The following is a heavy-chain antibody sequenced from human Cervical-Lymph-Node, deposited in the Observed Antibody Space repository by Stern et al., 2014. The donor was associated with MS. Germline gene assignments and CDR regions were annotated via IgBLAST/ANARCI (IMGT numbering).Heavy chain of an antibody. Sequence: VQLVESGGGLVKPGGSLRLSCAASGFTFSNAWMSWVRQAPGKGLEWVGRIKRKVDGGTTDYAAPVKGRFTISRDDSKNTLYLQMNSLKTEDTAVYYCTTDLEGSSSPSYWGQGTLVVVSS. V-gene: IGHV3-15*01. D-gene: IGHD2-2*01. J-gene: IGHJ4*02. CDR3: TTDLEGSSSPSY. CDR2: IKRKVDGGTT. CDR1: GFTFSNAW.